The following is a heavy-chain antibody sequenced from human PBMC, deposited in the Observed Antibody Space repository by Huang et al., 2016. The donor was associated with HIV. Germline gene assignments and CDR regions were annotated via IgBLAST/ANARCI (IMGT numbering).Heavy chain of an antibody. CDR2: MHPNSGNT. V-gene: IGHV1-8*03. CDR3: ASGSSGLVY. J-gene: IGHJ4*02. CDR1: GYTFTSYD. D-gene: IGHD6-19*01. Sequence: QVQLVKSGAAVQKPGCSVNVSCKASGYTFTSYDINWVGQATGQGLEVMGRMHPNSGNTGYPQKFQGRVTITRNTSISTAYMELGSLSSEDTAVYYCASGSSGLVYWGQGTLVTVSS.